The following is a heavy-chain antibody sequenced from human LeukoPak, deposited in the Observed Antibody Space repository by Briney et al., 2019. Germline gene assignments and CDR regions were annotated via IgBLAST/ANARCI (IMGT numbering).Heavy chain of an antibody. CDR1: GFTFSSYW. CDR2: IRGDGTIT. V-gene: IGHV3-74*01. CDR3: ARSDYFDY. J-gene: IGHJ4*02. Sequence: PGGSLRLSCAASGFTFSSYWMHWVRQAPGKGLVWVSRIRGDGTITSYADSVKGRFTVSRDNAKTTLFLQMDSLRDEDTAEYYCARSDYFDYWGQGTPVTVSS.